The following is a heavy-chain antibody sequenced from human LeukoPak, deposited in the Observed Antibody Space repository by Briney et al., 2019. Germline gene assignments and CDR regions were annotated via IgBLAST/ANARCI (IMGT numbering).Heavy chain of an antibody. Sequence: GASVKVSCKASGYTFTGYYMHWVRQAPGQGLEWMGWTNPNTVGTNYAQKFQGRVTMTRDTSISTAYMELTRLRSDDTAVYYCARAVDTAMVSLDYWGQGTLVTVSS. J-gene: IGHJ4*02. D-gene: IGHD5-18*01. CDR2: TNPNTVGT. V-gene: IGHV1-2*02. CDR3: ARAVDTAMVSLDY. CDR1: GYTFTGYY.